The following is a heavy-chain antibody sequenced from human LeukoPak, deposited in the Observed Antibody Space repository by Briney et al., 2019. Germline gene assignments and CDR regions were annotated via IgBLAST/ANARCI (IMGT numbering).Heavy chain of an antibody. V-gene: IGHV3-21*01. CDR1: GFTFSTYD. CDR2: ITSTSNHI. Sequence: KPGGSLRLSCVASGFTFSTYDMNWVRQAPGKGLEWVPAITSTSNHINYADSVKGRFTISRDSANNSLYLQMNGLRAEDTAVYYCARVYSANGYGSGYYDYWGQGTLVTVSS. D-gene: IGHD3-10*01. CDR3: ARVYSANGYGSGYYDY. J-gene: IGHJ4*02.